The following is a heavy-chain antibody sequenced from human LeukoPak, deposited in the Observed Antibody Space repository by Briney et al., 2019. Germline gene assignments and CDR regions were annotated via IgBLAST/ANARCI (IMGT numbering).Heavy chain of an antibody. J-gene: IGHJ4*02. CDR3: ARGYSSSWYFDY. D-gene: IGHD6-13*01. Sequence: SETLSLTCTVSGGSISSGDYYWSWIRQPPGKGLEWIGYIYYSGSTYYNPSLRSRVTISVGTSKNQFSLRLSSVTAADTAVYYCARGYSSSWYFDYWGQGTLVTVSS. CDR2: IYYSGST. V-gene: IGHV4-30-4*08. CDR1: GGSISSGDYY.